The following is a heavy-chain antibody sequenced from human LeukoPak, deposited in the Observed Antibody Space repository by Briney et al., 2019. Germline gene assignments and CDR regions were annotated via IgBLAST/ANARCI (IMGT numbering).Heavy chain of an antibody. CDR2: ISYDGSNK. D-gene: IGHD6-6*01. CDR3: ARDSSSSLDY. V-gene: IGHV3-30*04. J-gene: IGHJ4*02. CDR1: GFTFSSYA. Sequence: QPGPSLRLSCAASGFTFSSYAMHWVRQAPGKGMGWLAVISYDGSNKYYADSVKGRFTISRDNSKNTLYLQMNSLRAEDTAVYYCARDSSSSLDYWGQGTLVTVSS.